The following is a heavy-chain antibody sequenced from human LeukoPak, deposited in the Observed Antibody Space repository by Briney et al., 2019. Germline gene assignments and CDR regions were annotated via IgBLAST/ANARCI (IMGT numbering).Heavy chain of an antibody. J-gene: IGHJ4*02. CDR1: GFTFSKYW. V-gene: IGHV3-74*01. CDR3: ATKQWLAPPPDS. D-gene: IGHD6-19*01. Sequence: SGGPLSLSCAASGFTFSKYWMLWLPEAPGGGLERVSRISTDGTVRTYADSVKGRFTVSRDNADNTMFLQMNSVRDEDTAVYYCATKQWLAPPPDSWGQGTPVTVSS. CDR2: ISTDGTVR.